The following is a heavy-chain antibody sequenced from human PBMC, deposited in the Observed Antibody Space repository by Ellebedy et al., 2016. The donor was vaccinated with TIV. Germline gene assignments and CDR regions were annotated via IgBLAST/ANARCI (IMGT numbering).Heavy chain of an antibody. J-gene: IGHJ5*02. CDR3: ARERVGSSWYALVWFDP. CDR2: IWYDGSNK. D-gene: IGHD6-13*01. CDR1: EFTFSNYA. V-gene: IGHV3-30*07. Sequence: GESLKISCAASEFTFSNYAMHWVRQAPGKGLEWVAVIWYDGSNKYYADSVKGRITISRDNSKNTLYLQMNSLRAEDTAVYYCARERVGSSWYALVWFDPWGQGTLVTVSS.